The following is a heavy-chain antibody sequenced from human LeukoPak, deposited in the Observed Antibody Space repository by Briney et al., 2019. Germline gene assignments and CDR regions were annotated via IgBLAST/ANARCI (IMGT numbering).Heavy chain of an antibody. D-gene: IGHD2/OR15-2a*01. Sequence: ASVKVSCKASGYTFTSYAMHWVRQAPGQRLEWMGWINAGNGNTKYSQKFQGRVTITRDPSASTAYMELSSLRSEDTAVYYCARSTSTYYFDYWGQGTLVTVSS. V-gene: IGHV1-3*01. CDR2: INAGNGNT. CDR1: GYTFTSYA. CDR3: ARSTSTYYFDY. J-gene: IGHJ4*02.